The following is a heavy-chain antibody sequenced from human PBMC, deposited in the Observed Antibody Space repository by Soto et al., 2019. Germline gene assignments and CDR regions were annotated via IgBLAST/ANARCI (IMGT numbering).Heavy chain of an antibody. CDR1: GFTFSDQY. CDR3: AKEAWSNPDS. Sequence: QVKLVESGGGLVKPGGSLRLSCAASGFTFSDQYMSWIRQAPGKGLEWVSYISERGTYTKYADSVKGRFTISRDDAKNSLYLQMNSLRAEDTAVYYCAKEAWSNPDSWGQGTLVTVSS. D-gene: IGHD1-26*01. CDR2: ISERGTYT. V-gene: IGHV3-11*05. J-gene: IGHJ4*02.